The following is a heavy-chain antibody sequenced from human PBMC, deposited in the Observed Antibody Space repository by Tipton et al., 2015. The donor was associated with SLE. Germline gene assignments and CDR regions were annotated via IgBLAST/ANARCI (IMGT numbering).Heavy chain of an antibody. CDR1: GGTFSSYA. J-gene: IGHJ6*03. CDR3: ARDGVRFLEWQLSRYYYYYMDV. CDR2: IIPIFGTA. V-gene: IGHV1-69*06. Sequence: QVQLVQSGAEVKKPGASVKVSCKASGGTFSSYAISWVRQAPGQGLEWMGGIIPIFGTANYAQKFQGRVTITADKSTSTAYMELNSLRAEDTAVYYCARDGVRFLEWQLSRYYYYYMDVWGKGTTVTVSS. D-gene: IGHD3-3*01.